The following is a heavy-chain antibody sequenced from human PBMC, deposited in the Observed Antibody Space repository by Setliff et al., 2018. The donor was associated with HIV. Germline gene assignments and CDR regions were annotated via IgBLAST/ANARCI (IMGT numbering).Heavy chain of an antibody. J-gene: IGHJ4*02. V-gene: IGHV1-69*10. D-gene: IGHD3-22*01. CDR2: MNPILGVP. CDR3: ARGGDYDSSGYYVT. CDR1: GYTFTSYD. Sequence: SVKVSCKASGYTFTSYDINWVRQATGQGLEWMGWMNPILGVPRYAQKFQGRVTITADKSTSTSYMHLSSLRAEDTAVYFCARGGDYDSSGYYVTWGQGSLVTVSS.